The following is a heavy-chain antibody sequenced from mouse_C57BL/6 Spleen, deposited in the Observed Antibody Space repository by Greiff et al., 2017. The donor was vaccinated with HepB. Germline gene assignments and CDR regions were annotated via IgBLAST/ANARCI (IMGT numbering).Heavy chain of an antibody. V-gene: IGHV10-3*01. Sequence: EVQLVESGGGLVQPKGSLKLSCAASGFTFNTYAMHWVRQAPGKGLEWVARIRSKSSNYATYYADSVKDRFTISRDDSQSMLYLQMNNLKTEDTAMDYCVRDNLDGYYYAMDYWGQGTSVTVSS. CDR3: VRDNLDGYYYAMDY. J-gene: IGHJ4*01. D-gene: IGHD2-3*01. CDR2: IRSKSSNYAT. CDR1: GFTFNTYA.